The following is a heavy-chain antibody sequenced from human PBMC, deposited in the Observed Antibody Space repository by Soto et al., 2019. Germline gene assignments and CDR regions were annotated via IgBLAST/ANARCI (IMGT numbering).Heavy chain of an antibody. CDR1: GVTFSDCY. Sequence: AGRSLRLSCGASGVTFSDCYMSGFRQAPGKGLEWVSYISGSGSTIHDADSVKGRFTISRYKGKNSLYLQMNSLRAEDTAVYYCARVGSIAAAGTPDYWGQGTLVTVCS. D-gene: IGHD6-13*01. CDR3: ARVGSIAAAGTPDY. CDR2: ISGSGSTI. V-gene: IGHV3-11*01. J-gene: IGHJ4*02.